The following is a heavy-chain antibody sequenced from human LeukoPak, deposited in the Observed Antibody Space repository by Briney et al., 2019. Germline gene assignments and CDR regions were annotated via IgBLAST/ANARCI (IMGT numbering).Heavy chain of an antibody. J-gene: IGHJ4*02. CDR3: ARGPSLLLWFGEFYRDLYYFDY. CDR1: GYTFTSYD. CDR2: MNPNSGNT. D-gene: IGHD3-10*01. V-gene: IGHV1-8*01. Sequence: ASVTVSCKASGYTFTSYDINWVRQAPGQGLEWMGWMNPNSGNTGYAQKFQGRVTMTRNTSISTAYMELSSLRSEDTAVYYCARGPSLLLWFGEFYRDLYYFDYWGQGTLVTVSS.